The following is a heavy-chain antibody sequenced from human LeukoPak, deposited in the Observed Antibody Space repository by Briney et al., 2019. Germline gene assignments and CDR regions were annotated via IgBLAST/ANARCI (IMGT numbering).Heavy chain of an antibody. CDR2: MHPHSGNT. Sequence: ASVTVSCKASGYSFTNYDINWVRQATGQGLEWMGWMHPHSGNTGYAQNFQGRVTMTRNTSITTAYMELSSLRSEDTDVYYCARVLDRTKFDPWGQGTLVTVSS. CDR3: ARVLDRTKFDP. D-gene: IGHD3-3*01. CDR1: GYSFTNYD. V-gene: IGHV1-8*01. J-gene: IGHJ5*02.